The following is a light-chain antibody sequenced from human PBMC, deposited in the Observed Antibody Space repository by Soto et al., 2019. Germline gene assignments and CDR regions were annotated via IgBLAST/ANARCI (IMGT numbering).Light chain of an antibody. J-gene: IGKJ1*01. CDR3: QQSYSTPPWT. CDR1: QSISSY. CDR2: AAS. Sequence: DIQMTQSPSSLSASVGDRVTITCRASQSISSYLNWYQQKPGKAPKLLIYAASSLQSGVPSRFSGSGSGTDFTLTISSLQPEYFATDYCQQSYSTPPWTFGQGTKVEIK. V-gene: IGKV1-39*01.